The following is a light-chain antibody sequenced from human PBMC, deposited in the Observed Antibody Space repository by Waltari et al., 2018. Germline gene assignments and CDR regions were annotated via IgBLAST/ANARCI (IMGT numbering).Light chain of an antibody. V-gene: IGKV1-39*01. CDR3: QHNYGTPYS. CDR2: KAS. J-gene: IGKJ2*03. Sequence: DIQMTQSPSSLAASVVNRVTITCRASENVNNYFNWYQQKPGKAPKLLIYKASTLQSGVPSRFSGSGSGTDYTFTISSLQSEDVATYYCQHNYGTPYSFGQGTKVEIK. CDR1: ENVNNY.